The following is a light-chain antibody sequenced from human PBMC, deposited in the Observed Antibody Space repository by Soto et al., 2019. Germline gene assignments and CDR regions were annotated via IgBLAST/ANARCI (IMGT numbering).Light chain of an antibody. V-gene: IGKV1-6*01. CDR3: LQDFNYPRT. CDR2: ATS. Sequence: AVQLTQSPSSLSASVGDRVTITCRASQDIRTELGWYQQRPGKAPSLLIYATSTLQSGVPSRFSGSGSGTEFTLTITGLQPEDFATYYCLQDFNYPRTFGQGTKV. CDR1: QDIRTE. J-gene: IGKJ1*01.